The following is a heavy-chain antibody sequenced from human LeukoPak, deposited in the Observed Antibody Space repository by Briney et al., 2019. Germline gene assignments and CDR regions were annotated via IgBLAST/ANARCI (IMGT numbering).Heavy chain of an antibody. J-gene: IGHJ3*02. CDR3: ARDQAVAPEAFDI. V-gene: IGHV1-2*02. D-gene: IGHD6-19*01. Sequence: ASVKVSCKASGYTFTGYYMHWVRQAPGQGLEWMGWINPNSGGTNYAQKFQGRVTMTRDTSTSTVYMELSSLRSEDTAVYYCARDQAVAPEAFDIWGQGTMVTVSS. CDR1: GYTFTGYY. CDR2: INPNSGGT.